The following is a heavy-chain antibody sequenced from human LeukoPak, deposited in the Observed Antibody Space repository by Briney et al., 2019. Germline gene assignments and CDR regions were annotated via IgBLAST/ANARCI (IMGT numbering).Heavy chain of an antibody. D-gene: IGHD2-15*01. CDR3: ATDPVGYCSANGCYSVDY. CDR1: GYTLTELS. CDR2: FDPEDGEK. J-gene: IGHJ4*02. Sequence: EASVTVSFTVSGYTLTELSMHWVRQAPGKGLEWMGGFDPEDGEKVYAQKFQGRLTMTEDTSTDTAYMELSSLRSDDTAVYYCATDPVGYCSANGCYSVDYWGQGTLVTVSS. V-gene: IGHV1-24*01.